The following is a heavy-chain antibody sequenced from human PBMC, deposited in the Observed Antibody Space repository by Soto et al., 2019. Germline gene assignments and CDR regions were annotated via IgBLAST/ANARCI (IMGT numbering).Heavy chain of an antibody. J-gene: IGHJ3*02. V-gene: IGHV3-30-3*01. Sequence: QVQLVESGGGVVQPGRSLRLSCAASGFTFNFFAMHWVRQAPGKGLEWVAAVSKDGSNTYYADSVKGRFTISRDNPRNTVYLQRNSLRVEDTAVYYCAIDIWWEPGVDASHIWGQGTMVTVSP. CDR2: VSKDGSNT. CDR3: AIDIWWEPGVDASHI. D-gene: IGHD1-26*01. CDR1: GFTFNFFA.